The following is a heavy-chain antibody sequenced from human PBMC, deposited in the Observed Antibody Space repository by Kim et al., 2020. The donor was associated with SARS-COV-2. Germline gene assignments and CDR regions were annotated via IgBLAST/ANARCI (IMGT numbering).Heavy chain of an antibody. CDR1: GYTFTGYY. CDR2: INPNSGGT. V-gene: IGHV1-2*06. J-gene: IGHJ3*02. D-gene: IGHD6-19*01. CDR3: AREEMQWPDAFDI. Sequence: ASVKVSCKASGYTFTGYYMHWVRQAPGQGLEWMGRINPNSGGTNYAQKFQGRVTMTRDTSISTAYMELSRLRSDDTAVYYRAREEMQWPDAFDIWGQGTMVTVSS.